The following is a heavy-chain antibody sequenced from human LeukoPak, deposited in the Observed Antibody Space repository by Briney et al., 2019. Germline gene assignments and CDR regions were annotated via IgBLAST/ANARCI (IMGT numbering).Heavy chain of an antibody. Sequence: ASVKVSCKASGYTFTSYYMHWVRQAPGQGLEWMGIINTSGGSTSYAQKFQGRPTMTRDTSTSTVYMELSSLRAEHAAVYYCARGPRKKLERRRPFDYWGQGTLVTVSS. D-gene: IGHD1-1*01. CDR1: GYTFTSYY. V-gene: IGHV1-46*01. J-gene: IGHJ4*02. CDR2: INTSGGST. CDR3: ARGPRKKLERRRPFDY.